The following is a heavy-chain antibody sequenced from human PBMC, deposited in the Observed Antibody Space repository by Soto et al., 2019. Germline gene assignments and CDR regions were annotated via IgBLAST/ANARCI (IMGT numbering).Heavy chain of an antibody. CDR2: TYYRSKWFH. CDR3: ARGNALDV. Sequence: QGQLQQSGPVLVKPSQTLSLTCAISGDSVSSDITSWNWIRQSPSRGLEWLGSTYYRSKWFHDYAASVKSRITIIPDTSKNQFALELNSMTPEYTAVYYCARGNALDVWGHGTVVTVSS. J-gene: IGHJ3*01. V-gene: IGHV6-1*01. D-gene: IGHD1-1*01. CDR1: GDSVSSDITS.